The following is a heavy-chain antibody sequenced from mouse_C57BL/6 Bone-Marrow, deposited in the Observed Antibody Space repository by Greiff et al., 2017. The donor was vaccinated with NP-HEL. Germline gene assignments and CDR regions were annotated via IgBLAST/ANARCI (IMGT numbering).Heavy chain of an antibody. V-gene: IGHV1-5*01. J-gene: IGHJ3*01. Sequence: EVKLVESGTVLARPGASVKMSCETSGYTFTSYWMHWVKQRPGQGLEWIGAIYPGNSDTSYNQKFKGKAKLTAVTSASTAYMELSSLTNEDSAVYYCTRHPYYGSSYGAYWGQGTLVTVSA. D-gene: IGHD1-1*01. CDR2: IYPGNSDT. CDR1: GYTFTSYW. CDR3: TRHPYYGSSYGAY.